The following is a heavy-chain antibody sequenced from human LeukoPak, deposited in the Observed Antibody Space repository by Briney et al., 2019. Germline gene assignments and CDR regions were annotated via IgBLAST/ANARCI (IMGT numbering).Heavy chain of an antibody. Sequence: ASVKVSCKASGYTFTDYYVGWVRQAPGQGLEWMGWINPNSGTTNYGQKFQGRVTMTRGTSISAAYMELSELTSDDTAVYYCARGGLRSGLSSWGQGTQVTVSS. CDR2: INPNSGTT. J-gene: IGHJ4*02. V-gene: IGHV1-2*02. CDR3: ARGGLRSGLSS. D-gene: IGHD3-3*01. CDR1: GYTFTDYY.